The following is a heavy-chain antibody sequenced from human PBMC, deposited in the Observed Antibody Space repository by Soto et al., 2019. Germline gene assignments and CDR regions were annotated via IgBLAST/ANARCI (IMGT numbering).Heavy chain of an antibody. J-gene: IGHJ6*02. CDR2: ISGSGGST. D-gene: IGHD1-26*01. CDR3: ANVELAHYYYYGMDV. CDR1: GFTFSSYA. V-gene: IGHV3-23*01. Sequence: LRLSCAASGFTFSSYAMSWVRQAPGKGLEWVSAISGSGGSTYYADSVKGRFTISRDNSKNTLYLQMNSLRAEDTAVYYCANVELAHYYYYGMDVWGQGTTVTVSS.